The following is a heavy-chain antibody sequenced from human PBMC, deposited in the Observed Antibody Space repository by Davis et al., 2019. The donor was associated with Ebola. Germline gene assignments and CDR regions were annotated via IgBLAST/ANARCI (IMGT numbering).Heavy chain of an antibody. CDR2: LFQSVST. Sequence: ESLNISCAASGLILETYGMSWVRQAPGKGVEWLGSLFQSVSTYYNPSLESRLNISIDTSKNQLSLVLTSVTAADTAIYYCARDRHDTSGYGFWGQGTLVTVSS. CDR3: ARDRHDTSGYGF. J-gene: IGHJ4*02. CDR1: GLILETYG. V-gene: IGHV4-38-2*01. D-gene: IGHD3-22*01.